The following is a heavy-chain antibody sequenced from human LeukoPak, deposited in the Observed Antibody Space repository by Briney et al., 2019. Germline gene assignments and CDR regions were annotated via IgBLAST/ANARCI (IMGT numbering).Heavy chain of an antibody. J-gene: IGHJ4*02. CDR2: ISGSGGSA. CDR1: GFTFSSYA. D-gene: IGHD3-16*01. V-gene: IGHV3-23*01. Sequence: GGSLRLSCAASGFTFSSYAMSWVRQAPGKGLEWVSAISGSGGSAYYADSVKGRFTISRDNSKNTLYLQMNSLRAEDTAVYYCAKSPVGGSYYDYWGQGTLVTVSS. CDR3: AKSPVGGSYYDY.